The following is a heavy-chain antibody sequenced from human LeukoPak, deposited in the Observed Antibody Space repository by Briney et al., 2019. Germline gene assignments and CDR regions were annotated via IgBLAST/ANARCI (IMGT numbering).Heavy chain of an antibody. CDR3: ARAAADGDYYYYYGMDV. CDR1: GFTFSSYG. CDR2: IWYDGSNK. V-gene: IGHV3-33*01. J-gene: IGHJ6*02. D-gene: IGHD4-17*01. Sequence: GGSLRLSCAASGFTFSSYGMHWVRQAPGKGLEWVVVIWYDGSNKYYADSVKGRFTISRDNSKNTLYLQMNSLRAEDTAVYYCARAAADGDYYYYYGMDVWGQGTTVTVSS.